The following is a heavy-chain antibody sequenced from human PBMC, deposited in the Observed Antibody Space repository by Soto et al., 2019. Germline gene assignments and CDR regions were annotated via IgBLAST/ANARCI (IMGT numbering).Heavy chain of an antibody. D-gene: IGHD3-10*01. Sequence: QVQLVESGGGVVQPGRSLRLSCAASGFGFSGYGMHWVRQAPGKGLEWVALIWYDGTNENYADSVRGRFTISRDNSKNKLYRQMNSWRVGDTAVYYCARGYLWSGELSVHDDGGKGTLVTVSS. CDR3: ARGYLWSGELSVHDD. J-gene: IGHJ4*02. V-gene: IGHV3-33*01. CDR1: GFGFSGYG. CDR2: IWYDGTNE.